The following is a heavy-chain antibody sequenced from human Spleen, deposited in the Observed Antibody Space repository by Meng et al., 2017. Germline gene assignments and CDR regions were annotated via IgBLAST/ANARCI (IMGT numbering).Heavy chain of an antibody. Sequence: QVQLQESGPWLVKPSQTLSLTCTVSGGSIRSGDYYWSWIRQPPGKGLEWIGDIYYSGSTFYSPSLKSRVTISVDTSKNQFSLKLKSVTAADTAVYYCARGVDESSGYYYVGWGQGTLVTVSS. V-gene: IGHV4-30-4*01. CDR2: IYYSGST. D-gene: IGHD3-22*01. J-gene: IGHJ4*02. CDR3: ARGVDESSGYYYVG. CDR1: GGSIRSGDYY.